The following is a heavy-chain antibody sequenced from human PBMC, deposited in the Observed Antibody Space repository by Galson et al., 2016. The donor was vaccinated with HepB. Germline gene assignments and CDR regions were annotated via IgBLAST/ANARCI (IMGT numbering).Heavy chain of an antibody. D-gene: IGHD3-16*01. Sequence: SETLSLTCNVSGGFISSNNYHWGWVRQPPGKGLEWIGNITYGGSTLYNPSLEGRVTISLDASNNQFPLKVNSVTATDTAVYFCAKWVSFGHSDVWGKGTTVTVSS. CDR2: ITYGGST. V-gene: IGHV4-39*01. CDR3: AKWVSFGHSDV. J-gene: IGHJ6*04. CDR1: GGFISSNNYH.